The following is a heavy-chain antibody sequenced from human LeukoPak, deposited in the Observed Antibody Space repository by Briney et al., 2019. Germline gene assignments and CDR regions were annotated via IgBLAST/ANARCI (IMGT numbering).Heavy chain of an antibody. CDR2: IIPILGIA. Sequence: SVKVSCKASGGTFSSYAISWVRRAPGQGLEWMGRIIPILGIANYAQKFQGRVTMTTDTSTSTAYMELRSLRSDDTAVYYCARDRAYYGSGNRGDYWGQGTLVTVSS. CDR1: GGTFSSYA. V-gene: IGHV1-69*04. D-gene: IGHD3-10*01. J-gene: IGHJ4*02. CDR3: ARDRAYYGSGNRGDY.